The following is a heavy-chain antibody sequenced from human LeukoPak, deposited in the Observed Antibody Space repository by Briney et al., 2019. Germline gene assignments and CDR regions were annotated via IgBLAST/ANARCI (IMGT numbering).Heavy chain of an antibody. J-gene: IGHJ4*02. CDR3: VRGDWYFES. V-gene: IGHV3-7*04. Sequence: SGGSLRLSCATSGFNFSDSRMTWVRQAPGKGLQWVANINRDGTEKHFLDSVEGRLTISRDNAKKSLYLLMNSLRPQDTAVYFCVRGDWYFESWGQGTLVTVSS. CDR2: INRDGTEK. D-gene: IGHD2-21*01. CDR1: GFNFSDSR.